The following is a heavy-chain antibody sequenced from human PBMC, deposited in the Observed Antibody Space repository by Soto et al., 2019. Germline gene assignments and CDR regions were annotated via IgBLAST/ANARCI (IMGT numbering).Heavy chain of an antibody. D-gene: IGHD6-19*01. Sequence: QITLKESGPTLVKPTQTLTLTCIFSGFSLRTSGVGVGWIRQPPGKALEWLGSIYWNDDKRYSPSLKSRLTITKDTSKNQVVLTMTNMDPVDTATYYCAKSGSSGWYGWFDPWGQGTLVTVSS. J-gene: IGHJ5*02. CDR3: AKSGSSGWYGWFDP. CDR2: IYWNDDK. V-gene: IGHV2-5*01. CDR1: GFSLRTSGVG.